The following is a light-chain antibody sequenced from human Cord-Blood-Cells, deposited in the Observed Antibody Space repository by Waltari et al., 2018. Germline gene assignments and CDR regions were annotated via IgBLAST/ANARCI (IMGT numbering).Light chain of an antibody. Sequence: EIVLTQSPATLSLSPGERATLSCRASPSVSSYLAWYQQKPGQAPRLLIYDASKMATGIPARFSGSGSGTDFTLTISSLEPEDFAVYYCQQRSNWPITFGEGTRLEIK. V-gene: IGKV3-11*01. CDR2: DAS. CDR1: PSVSSY. J-gene: IGKJ5*01. CDR3: QQRSNWPIT.